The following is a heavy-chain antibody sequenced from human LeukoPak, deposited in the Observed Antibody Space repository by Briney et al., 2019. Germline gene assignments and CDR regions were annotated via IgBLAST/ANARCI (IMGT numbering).Heavy chain of an antibody. CDR3: ARGPGSPSGDNYGRPLDY. V-gene: IGHV4-59*01. J-gene: IGHJ4*02. CDR2: IYYSGST. D-gene: IGHD5-18*01. CDR1: GGSISSYY. Sequence: PSETLSLTCTVSGGSISSYYWSWIRQPPGKGLEWIGYIYYSGSTNYNPSLKSRVTISVDTSKKQFSLKLNSVTAADTAVYFCARGPGSPSGDNYGRPLDYWGQGTLVTVSS.